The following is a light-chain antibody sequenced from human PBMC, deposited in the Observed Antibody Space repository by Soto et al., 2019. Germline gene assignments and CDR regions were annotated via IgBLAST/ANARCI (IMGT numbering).Light chain of an antibody. CDR1: QSISGW. V-gene: IGKV1-5*01. CDR3: QEYYSTPRT. Sequence: DIQMTQSPPTLSASVGDRVTITCRASQSISGWLAWYQQKPGKAPKLLIYGASNLEVGVPSRFSGTGSGTEFTLTISSPQPEDVATYYCQEYYSTPRTFGSGTKVEIK. CDR2: GAS. J-gene: IGKJ4*01.